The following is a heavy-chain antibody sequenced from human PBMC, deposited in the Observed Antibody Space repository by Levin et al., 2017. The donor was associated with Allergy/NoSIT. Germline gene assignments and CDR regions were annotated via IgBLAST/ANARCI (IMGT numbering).Heavy chain of an antibody. J-gene: IGHJ5*02. D-gene: IGHD2-21*02. CDR1: GYSFYGYW. CDR2: IYPDNSDT. V-gene: IGHV5-51*01. Sequence: GESLKISCQGSGYSFYGYWIGWVRQMPGKGLEWMGIIYPDNSDTRYSPSFQGQVTMSADKSISTAYLQWSSLKASDTAIYYCARFSGPHLTANWFDPWGQGTLVTVSS. CDR3: ARFSGPHLTANWFDP.